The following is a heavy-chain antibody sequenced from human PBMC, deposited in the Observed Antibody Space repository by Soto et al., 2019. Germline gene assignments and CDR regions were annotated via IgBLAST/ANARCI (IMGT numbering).Heavy chain of an antibody. V-gene: IGHV3-30*04. J-gene: IGHJ4*02. D-gene: IGHD2-2*02. CDR1: GFLLTNYD. CDR2: FSPDGSKI. CDR3: AREVVPAIPFDY. Sequence: QVQLVESGGDVVQPGRSLRLSCAASGFLLTNYDMHWVRQAPGKGLEWLAVFSPDGSKIFYADSVKGRFTISRDISKNTLYIQMNNLRPEDTAVYFCAREVVPAIPFDYWGQGTLVTVSS.